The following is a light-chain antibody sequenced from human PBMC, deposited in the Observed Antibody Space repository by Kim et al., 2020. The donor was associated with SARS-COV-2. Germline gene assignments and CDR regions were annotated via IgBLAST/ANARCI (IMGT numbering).Light chain of an antibody. Sequence: SASVGDRVTITCRASQTITTWLAWYQQKPGRAPKLLIYDASSLKSGVPSRFSGSVSGTEFTLTISSLQPDDFATYYCQQYNSYSYTFGQGTKLEI. J-gene: IGKJ2*01. V-gene: IGKV1-5*01. CDR1: QTITTW. CDR2: DAS. CDR3: QQYNSYSYT.